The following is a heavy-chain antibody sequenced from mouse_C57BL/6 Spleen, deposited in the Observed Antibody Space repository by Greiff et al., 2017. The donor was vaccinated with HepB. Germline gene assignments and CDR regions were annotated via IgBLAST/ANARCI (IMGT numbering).Heavy chain of an antibody. CDR1: GYTFTDYN. CDR2: INPNNGGT. CDR3: ARGDYDLGDRFAY. V-gene: IGHV1-22*01. D-gene: IGHD2-4*01. J-gene: IGHJ3*01. Sequence: EVKLQQSGPELVKPGASVKMSCKASGYTFTDYNMHWVKQSHGKSLEWIGYINPNNGGTSYNQKFKGKATLTVNKSSSTAYMELRSLTSEDSAVYYCARGDYDLGDRFAYWGQGTLVTVSA.